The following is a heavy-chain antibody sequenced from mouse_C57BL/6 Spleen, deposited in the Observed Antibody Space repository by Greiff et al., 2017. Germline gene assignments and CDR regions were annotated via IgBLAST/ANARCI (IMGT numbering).Heavy chain of an antibody. CDR3: TRGGYYGSSYYYAMDY. CDR1: GFTFSSYA. V-gene: IGHV5-9-1*02. J-gene: IGHJ4*01. CDR2: ISSGGDYI. D-gene: IGHD1-1*01. Sequence: EVNVVESGEGLVKPGGSLKLSCAASGFTFSSYAMSWVRQTPEKRLEWVAYISSGGDYIYYADTVKGRFTISRDNARNTLYLQMSSLKSEDTAMYYCTRGGYYGSSYYYAMDYWGQGTSVTVSS.